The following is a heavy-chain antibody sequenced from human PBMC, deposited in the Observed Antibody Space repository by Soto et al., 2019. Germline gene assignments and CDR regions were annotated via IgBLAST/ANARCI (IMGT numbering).Heavy chain of an antibody. CDR2: IIPFFGTA. CDR1: GGTFSTFG. J-gene: IGHJ4*02. Sequence: GASVKVSCKASGGTFSTFGISWVRQAPGQGLEWMGGIIPFFGTARYSQKFEDRITITRDKSTNTVYMDLRSLTSEDTAIYYCANSAPMDAGDKYYYDFWGQGALVTVSS. D-gene: IGHD4-17*01. CDR3: ANSAPMDAGDKYYYDF. V-gene: IGHV1-69*05.